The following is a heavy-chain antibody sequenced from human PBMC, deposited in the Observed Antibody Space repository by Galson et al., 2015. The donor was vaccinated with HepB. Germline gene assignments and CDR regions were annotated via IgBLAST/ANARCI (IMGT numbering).Heavy chain of an antibody. Sequence: PALVKPPQPLTLTCTFSGFSLATTGVCGTWTRQSPGKALEWLGRSPGYDDKYYSPFFKTRLTISRDTSKNQVVLTLANMDPLDSAPYFCARSPSDYFYDHGMDVWGPGTTV. CDR2: SPGYDDK. V-gene: IGHV2-70*11. CDR3: ARSPSDYFYDHGMDV. J-gene: IGHJ6*02. CDR1: GFSLATTGVC.